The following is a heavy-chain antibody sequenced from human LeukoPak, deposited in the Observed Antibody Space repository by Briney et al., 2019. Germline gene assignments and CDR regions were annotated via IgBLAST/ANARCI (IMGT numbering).Heavy chain of an antibody. CDR1: GVTLSNYG. Sequence: GGSLRLSCAVSGVTLSNYGMSRVRQAPGKGLEWVAGISGSGGSTNSAASVKGRFPISRDSPKNTLYLQLNSLRAEDTAVYFCAKRGVVIRVILVGFHKEANYFDSWGREALVSVSS. CDR2: ISGSGGST. V-gene: IGHV3-23*01. J-gene: IGHJ4*02. D-gene: IGHD3-22*01. CDR3: AKRGVVIRVILVGFHKEANYFDS.